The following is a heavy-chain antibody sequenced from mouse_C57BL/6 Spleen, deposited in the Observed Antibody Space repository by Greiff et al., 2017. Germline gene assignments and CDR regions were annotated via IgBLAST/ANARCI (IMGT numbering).Heavy chain of an antibody. Sequence: QVQLQQPGAELVKPGASVTLSCKASGYSFTSYWMHWVKQRPGQGLEWIGMIHPNSGSTNYNAKFKSKATLTVDKTSSTAYMQLSSVTSEDSAVYYCAREAYDYDDYWGQGTTLTVSS. CDR2: IHPNSGST. V-gene: IGHV1-64*01. D-gene: IGHD2-4*01. J-gene: IGHJ2*01. CDR1: GYSFTSYW. CDR3: AREAYDYDDY.